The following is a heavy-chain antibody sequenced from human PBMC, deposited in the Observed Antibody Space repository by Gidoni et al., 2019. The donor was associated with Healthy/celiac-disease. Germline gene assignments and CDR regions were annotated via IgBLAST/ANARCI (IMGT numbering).Heavy chain of an antibody. CDR3: ARDPYDILTGYPGAFDI. CDR1: GGSISSSSYY. V-gene: IGHV4-39*01. CDR2: IYSSGST. Sequence: QLQLQESGPGLVKPSETLSLTCTVSGGSISSSSYYWGWIRQPPGKGLEWIGSIYSSGSTSYNPSLKSRVTISVDTSKNQFSLKLSSVTAADTAVYYCARDPYDILTGYPGAFDIWGQGTMVTVSS. J-gene: IGHJ3*02. D-gene: IGHD3-9*01.